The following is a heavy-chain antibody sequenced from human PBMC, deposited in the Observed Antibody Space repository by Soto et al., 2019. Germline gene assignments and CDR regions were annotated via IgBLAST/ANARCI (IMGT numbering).Heavy chain of an antibody. Sequence: ASVKVSCKASGYTFTGYYMHWVRQAPGQGLEWMGWINPNSGGTNYAQKFQCRVTMTRDTSISTAYMELSRLRSYDTAVYYCARDCPSVLRFLEWLSQYGMDGWGPGTTV. V-gene: IGHV1-2*02. CDR3: ARDCPSVLRFLEWLSQYGMDG. J-gene: IGHJ6*02. CDR1: GYTFTGYY. CDR2: INPNSGGT. D-gene: IGHD3-3*01.